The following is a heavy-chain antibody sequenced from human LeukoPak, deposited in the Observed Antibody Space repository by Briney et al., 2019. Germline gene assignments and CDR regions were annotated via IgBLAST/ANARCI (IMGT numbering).Heavy chain of an antibody. J-gene: IGHJ3*02. V-gene: IGHV3-30-3*01. D-gene: IGHD6-25*01. CDR1: GFTFSSYA. Sequence: GGSLRLSCAASGFTFSSYAMHCVRQAPGKGLEWVAVISYDGSNKYYADSVKGRFTISRDNSKNTLYLQMNSLRAEDTAVYYCARVEGYSTGAFDIWGQGTMVTVSS. CDR2: ISYDGSNK. CDR3: ARVEGYSTGAFDI.